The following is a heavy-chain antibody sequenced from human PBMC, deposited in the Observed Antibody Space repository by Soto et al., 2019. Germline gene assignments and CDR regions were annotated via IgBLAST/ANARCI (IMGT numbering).Heavy chain of an antibody. CDR2: IKSKTDGGTT. CDR1: GFTFSNAW. V-gene: IGHV3-15*07. Sequence: GGSLRLSCAASGFTFSNAWMNWVRQAPGKGLEWVGRIKSKTDGGTTDYAAPVKGRFTISRDDSKNTLYLQMNSLKTEDTAVYYCTTDLGYSSGWYRAYYYYYGMDVWGQGTTVTVSS. D-gene: IGHD6-19*01. J-gene: IGHJ6*02. CDR3: TTDLGYSSGWYRAYYYYYGMDV.